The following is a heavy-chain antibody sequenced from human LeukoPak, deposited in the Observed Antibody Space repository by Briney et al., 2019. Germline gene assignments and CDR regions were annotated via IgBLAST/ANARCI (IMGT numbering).Heavy chain of an antibody. CDR1: GFTFSSYG. V-gene: IGHV3-33*01. CDR3: AGETPPTMVRGVHAFDI. Sequence: HPGRSLRLSCAASGFTFSSYGMHWVRQAPGKGLEWVAVIWYDGSNKYYADSVKGRFTISRDNSKNTLYLQMNSLRAEDTAVYYCAGETPPTMVRGVHAFDIWGQGTMVTVSS. CDR2: IWYDGSNK. J-gene: IGHJ3*02. D-gene: IGHD3-10*01.